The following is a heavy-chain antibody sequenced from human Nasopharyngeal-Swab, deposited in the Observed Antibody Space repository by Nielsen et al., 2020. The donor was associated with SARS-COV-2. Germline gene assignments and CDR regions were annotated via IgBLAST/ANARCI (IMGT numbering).Heavy chain of an antibody. CDR2: ISYDGSNK. Sequence: GESLKISCAASGFTLSSYAMHWVRQAPGKGLEWVAVISYDGSNKYCADSVKGRFTIFRDNSKNKLYLQMNSLRAEDTAVYYCARVFSGYFSGMDVWGQGTQVTVSS. V-gene: IGHV3-30*04. CDR3: ARVFSGYFSGMDV. J-gene: IGHJ6*02. D-gene: IGHD3-22*01. CDR1: GFTLSSYA.